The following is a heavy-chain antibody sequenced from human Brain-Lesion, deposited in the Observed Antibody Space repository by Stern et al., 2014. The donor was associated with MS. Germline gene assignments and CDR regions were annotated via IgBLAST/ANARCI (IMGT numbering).Heavy chain of an antibody. D-gene: IGHD3-10*01. CDR3: TILSGPYDH. CDR2: INRDGSTT. CDR1: GFTFSNSW. V-gene: IGHV3-74*01. Sequence: EVQLVESGGGLVQPGGSLRLSCAASGFTFSNSWMHWVRQAPGKGLVWVSRINRDGSTTTSPDSVKGRFTIYRDKAKNPLYMQMSSLRAEDTAVYYCTILSGPYDHWGQGTLVTVSS. J-gene: IGHJ4*02.